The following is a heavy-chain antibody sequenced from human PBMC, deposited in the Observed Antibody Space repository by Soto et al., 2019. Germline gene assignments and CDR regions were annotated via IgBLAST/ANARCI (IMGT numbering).Heavy chain of an antibody. CDR2: IWHDGNNK. CDR3: ASDLVGASDYYRLDV. CDR1: GFTFNNYV. D-gene: IGHD1-26*01. V-gene: IGHV3-33*01. Sequence: GGSLRLSCAACGFTFNNYVMHWVRQAPGQGLEWVAIIWHDGNNKYYADSVRGRFIISRDNSKNRLYLQMNSLRAEDTAVYYCASDLVGASDYYRLDVWGQGTPVTVSS. J-gene: IGHJ6*02.